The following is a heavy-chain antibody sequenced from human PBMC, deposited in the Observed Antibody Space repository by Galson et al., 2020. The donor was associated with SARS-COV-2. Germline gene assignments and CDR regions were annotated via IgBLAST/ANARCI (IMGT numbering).Heavy chain of an antibody. D-gene: IGHD5-18*01. V-gene: IGHV3-33*01. CDR1: GFTFSSNG. Sequence: QAGGSLRLSCAASGFTFSSNGMHWVRQAPGKGLEWVAVIWYDGSNKYYAASVKGRFTISRDNSKNTLYLQMNSLRAEDTAVYYCARGLASSYSYVDCWGQGTLVTVSS. CDR2: IWYDGSNK. J-gene: IGHJ4*02. CDR3: ARGLASSYSYVDC.